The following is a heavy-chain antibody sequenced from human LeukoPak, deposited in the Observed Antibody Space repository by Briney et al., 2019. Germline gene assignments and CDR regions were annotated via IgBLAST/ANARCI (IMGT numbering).Heavy chain of an antibody. J-gene: IGHJ3*02. V-gene: IGHV5-51*01. Sequence: HGESLKISCKDSGYSFTNYWIGWVRQMPGKGLEWMGIIYPGDSDTRYSPSFQGQVTISADKSISTAYLQWSSLKASDTAMYYCARPGRDGYNINAFDIWGQGTMVTVSS. CDR1: GYSFTNYW. CDR2: IYPGDSDT. D-gene: IGHD5-24*01. CDR3: ARPGRDGYNINAFDI.